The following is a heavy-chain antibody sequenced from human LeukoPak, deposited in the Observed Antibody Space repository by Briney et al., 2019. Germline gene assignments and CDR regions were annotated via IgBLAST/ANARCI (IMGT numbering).Heavy chain of an antibody. CDR1: GLTFSSYA. J-gene: IGHJ4*02. V-gene: IGHV3-23*01. CDR2: ISGNAAGT. D-gene: IGHD6-13*01. CDR3: AKAIATTGKPVFDY. Sequence: GGSLRLSCAASGLTFSSYAMSWVRQAPAKGLEWVSAISGNAAGTYYADSVKGRFTISRDNSKNTLYLQMSSLRAEDTAVYYCAKAIATTGKPVFDYWGQGTLVTVSS.